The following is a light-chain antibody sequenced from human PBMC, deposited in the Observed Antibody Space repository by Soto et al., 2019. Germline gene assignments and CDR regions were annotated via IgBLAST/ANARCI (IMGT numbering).Light chain of an antibody. J-gene: IGLJ2*01. V-gene: IGLV1-40*01. Sequence: QSVLTQPPSVSGAPGQRVTISCTGSRSNIGAGYNVHWYQQLPGTAPKLIIYDHNNWPSGVPDRFSGSKSGTSASLAITGLQAEDEADYYCQSYDTRLSAVVVFGGGTKLTVL. CDR2: DHN. CDR3: QSYDTRLSAVVV. CDR1: RSNIGAGYN.